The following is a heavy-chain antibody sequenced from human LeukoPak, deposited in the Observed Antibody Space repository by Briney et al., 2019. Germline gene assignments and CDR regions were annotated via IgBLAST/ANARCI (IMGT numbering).Heavy chain of an antibody. V-gene: IGHV3-23*01. Sequence: GGSLRLSCAASGFTFNSYAMAWVRQAPEKGLEWVSSITDSDISTYYADSVKGRFTISRDNSKNTLYLQMNSLRAEDTAVYYCAKGSRGSYGYCRQGTLVTVSS. J-gene: IGHJ4*02. CDR3: AKGSRGSYGY. CDR1: GFTFNSYA. D-gene: IGHD1-26*01. CDR2: ITDSDIST.